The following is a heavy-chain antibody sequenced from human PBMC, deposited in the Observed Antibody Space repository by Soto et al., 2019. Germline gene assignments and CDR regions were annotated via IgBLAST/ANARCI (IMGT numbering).Heavy chain of an antibody. CDR3: ARGAMANFDY. CDR2: FIAMLGTP. V-gene: IGHV1-69*01. D-gene: IGHD5-18*01. Sequence: QVQLVQSGAEVKKPGSSVKVSCKASGGTFGSQGIAWVRQAPGQGLEWMGGFIAMLGTPTYAKKVQGRATISADESLTTSYLELRSLRSEDTGVYFCARGAMANFDYWGQGTVVTVSS. CDR1: GGTFGSQG. J-gene: IGHJ4*02.